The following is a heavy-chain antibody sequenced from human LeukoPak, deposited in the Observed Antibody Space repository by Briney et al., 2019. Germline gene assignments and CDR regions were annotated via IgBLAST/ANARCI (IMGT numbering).Heavy chain of an antibody. J-gene: IGHJ4*02. CDR1: GGSISSGSHY. CDR2: IYYSGST. Sequence: PSETLSLTCTVSGGSISSGSHYWGWIRQPPGKGLEWIGRIYYSGSTYYNPSLRSRVTISVDTSKNQFSLKLSSVTAADTAVYYCARLVAHFDYWGQGTLVTVSS. CDR3: ARLVAHFDY. D-gene: IGHD2-2*01. V-gene: IGHV4-39*01.